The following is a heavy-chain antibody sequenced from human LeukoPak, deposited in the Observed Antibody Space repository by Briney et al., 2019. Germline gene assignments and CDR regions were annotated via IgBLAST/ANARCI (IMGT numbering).Heavy chain of an antibody. J-gene: IGHJ4*02. V-gene: IGHV4-39*01. D-gene: IGHD6-19*01. CDR3: ARTDSKSYSSGWYNY. CDR2: IYYSGST. CDR1: GSSISSSSYY. Sequence: SETLSLTCTVSGSSISSSSYYWGWIRQPPGKGLEWIGSIYYSGSTYYNPSLKSRVTISVDTSKNQFSLKLSSVTATDTAVYYCARTDSKSYSSGWYNYWGQGTLVTVSS.